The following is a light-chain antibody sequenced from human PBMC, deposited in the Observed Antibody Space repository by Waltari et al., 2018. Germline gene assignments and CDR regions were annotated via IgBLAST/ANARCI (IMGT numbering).Light chain of an antibody. CDR1: PVTNNN. CDR3: QKYNGAPRIT. CDR2: GAT. V-gene: IGKV1-27*01. Sequence: DIQMTQSPSSLSASVGDRVNLPCRATPVTNNNLAWYQQKPGKAPQLLIYGATTLQSGFPSRFSASGAGTDFTLAISNLQPEDVATYYCQKYNGAPRITFGQGTRLEIK. J-gene: IGKJ5*01.